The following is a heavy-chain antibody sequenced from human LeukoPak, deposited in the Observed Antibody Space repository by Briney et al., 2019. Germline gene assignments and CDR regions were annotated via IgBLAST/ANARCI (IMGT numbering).Heavy chain of an antibody. CDR1: GGSISSYY. CDR2: IYYSGST. Sequence: KSSETLSLTCTVSGGSISSYYWSWIRQPPGKGLEWIGYIYYSGSTNYNPSLKSRVTISVDTSKNQFSLKLSSVTAADTAVYYCARSTYYYDSSGYYYEPSYGMDVWGQGTTVTVSS. CDR3: ARSTYYYDSSGYYYEPSYGMDV. J-gene: IGHJ6*02. D-gene: IGHD3-22*01. V-gene: IGHV4-59*01.